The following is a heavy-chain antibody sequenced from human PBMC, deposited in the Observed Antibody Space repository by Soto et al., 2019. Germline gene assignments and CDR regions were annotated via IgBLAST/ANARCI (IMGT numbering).Heavy chain of an antibody. CDR3: ARVTPSPVGPNSFDH. J-gene: IGHJ4*02. CDR2: IKYDGIEI. CDR1: GFSFSNYW. D-gene: IGHD1-26*01. V-gene: IGHV3-7*05. Sequence: EVELVESGGGLVQPGGSLRLYCVASGFSFSNYWMTWVRQAPGKGLEWVANIKYDGIEIYYVDSVKGRFTISRDNAKNSLYLQMNSLRAEDTAVYYCARVTPSPVGPNSFDHWAQGTLTTVSS.